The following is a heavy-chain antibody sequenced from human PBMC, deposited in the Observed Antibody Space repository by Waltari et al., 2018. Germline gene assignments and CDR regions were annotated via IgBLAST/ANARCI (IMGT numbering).Heavy chain of an antibody. Sequence: QVQLVESGGGVVQPGRSLRLSCAASGFTFSSYGMHWVRQAPGKGLEWVAVMWYDESNKHYADSVKGRFTISRDNSKNTLYVQMNSLRAEDTAVYYCARDAHCSSTRCSNYYGMDVWGQGTTVTVSS. CDR2: MWYDESNK. CDR3: ARDAHCSSTRCSNYYGMDV. J-gene: IGHJ6*02. CDR1: GFTFSSYG. V-gene: IGHV3-33*01. D-gene: IGHD2-2*01.